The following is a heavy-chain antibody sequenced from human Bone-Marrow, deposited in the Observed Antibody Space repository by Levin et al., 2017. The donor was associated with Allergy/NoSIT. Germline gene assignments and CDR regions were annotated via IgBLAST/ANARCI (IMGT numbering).Heavy chain of an antibody. Sequence: SQTLSLTCTVSGDSISDSYWTWIRQPPGQGLEWIGHIQNSGSTYYNPSLESRVAISVDTSKNQVSLRLNSVTATDTAVYFCARLTECFGGACYSYGWLDPWGQGILVTVSS. V-gene: IGHV4-59*08. CDR2: IQNSGST. J-gene: IGHJ5*02. D-gene: IGHD2-15*01. CDR3: ARLTECFGGACYSYGWLDP. CDR1: GDSISDSY.